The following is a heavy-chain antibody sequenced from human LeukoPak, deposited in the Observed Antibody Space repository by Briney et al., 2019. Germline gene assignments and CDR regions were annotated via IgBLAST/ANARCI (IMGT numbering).Heavy chain of an antibody. V-gene: IGHV1-18*01. CDR2: ISAYNGNT. D-gene: IGHD2-2*01. CDR1: GYTFTSYG. J-gene: IGHJ5*02. CDR3: ARSLYCSSISCRYNWFDP. Sequence: ASVKVSCKASGYTFTSYGISWVRQAPGQGLEWMGWISAYNGNTNYAQKLQGRVTMTTDTSTSTAYMELRSLRSDDTAVYYCARSLYCSSISCRYNWFDPWGQGTLVTVSS.